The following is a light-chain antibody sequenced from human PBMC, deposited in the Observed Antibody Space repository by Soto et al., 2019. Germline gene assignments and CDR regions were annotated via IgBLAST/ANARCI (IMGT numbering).Light chain of an antibody. CDR2: AAS. J-gene: IGKJ1*01. CDR3: QQRSNWKWT. V-gene: IGKV3-11*01. CDR1: QSVSSN. Sequence: EVLMTQSPATLSVSPGERATLSCRASQSVSSNLAWYQQKPGRAPRLLIYAASNRATGIPARFSGSGSGTDFTLTISSLEPEDFAVYYCQQRSNWKWTFGQGTKVDIK.